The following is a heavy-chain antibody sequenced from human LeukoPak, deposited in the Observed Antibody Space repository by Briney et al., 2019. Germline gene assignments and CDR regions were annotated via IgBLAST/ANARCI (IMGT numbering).Heavy chain of an antibody. Sequence: PSETLSLTCAVYGGSFSGYYWSWIRQPPGKGLEWIGEINHSGSTNYNPSLKSRVTISVDTSKNQFSLKLSSVTAADTAVYYCARGTRSGWYLQACFDYWGQGTLVTVSS. D-gene: IGHD6-19*01. CDR1: GGSFSGYY. CDR3: ARGTRSGWYLQACFDY. CDR2: INHSGST. J-gene: IGHJ4*02. V-gene: IGHV4-34*01.